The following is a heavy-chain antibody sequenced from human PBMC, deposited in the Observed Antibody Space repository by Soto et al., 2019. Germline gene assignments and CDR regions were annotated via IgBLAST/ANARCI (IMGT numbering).Heavy chain of an antibody. CDR2: ISAYNGNT. CDR3: ARDPPPPDY. J-gene: IGHJ4*02. CDR1: GYTFASYA. V-gene: IGHV1-18*01. Sequence: ASVNVSCNASGYTFASYAISWMRQAPGQGLEWMGWISAYNGNTNYAQKLQGRVTMTTDTSTSTAYMELRSLRSDDTAVYYCARDPPPPDYWGQGTLVTVSS.